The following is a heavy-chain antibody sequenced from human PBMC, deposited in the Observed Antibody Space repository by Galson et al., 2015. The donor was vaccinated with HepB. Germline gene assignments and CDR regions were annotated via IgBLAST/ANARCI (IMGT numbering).Heavy chain of an antibody. CDR1: GYSFTNSW. V-gene: IGHV5-10-1*01. CDR3: ARLQGSGTYPDDY. J-gene: IGHJ4*02. D-gene: IGHD3-10*01. CDR2: IDPSDSYT. Sequence: QSGAEVKKPGESLRISCKGSGYSFTNSWISWVRQMPGKGLQWMGRIDPSDSYTNYSPSLQGHVSMSADKSISTAYLQWSSLKASDTAVYFCARLQGSGTYPDDYWGQGTLVTVSS.